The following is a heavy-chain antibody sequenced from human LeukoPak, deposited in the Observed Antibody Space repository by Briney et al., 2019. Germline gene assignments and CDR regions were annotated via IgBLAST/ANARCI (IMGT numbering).Heavy chain of an antibody. D-gene: IGHD1-26*01. CDR3: ARDPSGSTLLGDAFDI. CDR1: GFTFSSYA. Sequence: GGSLRLSCAASGFTFSSYAMHWVRQAPGKGLEWVAVISYDGSNKYYADSVKGRFTISRDNSKNTLYLQMSSLRAEDTAVYYCARDPSGSTLLGDAFDIWGQGTMVTVSS. CDR2: ISYDGSNK. V-gene: IGHV3-30-3*01. J-gene: IGHJ3*02.